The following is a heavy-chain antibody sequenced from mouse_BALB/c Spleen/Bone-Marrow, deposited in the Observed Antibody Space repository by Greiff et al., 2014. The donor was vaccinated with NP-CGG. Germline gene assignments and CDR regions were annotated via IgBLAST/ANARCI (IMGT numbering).Heavy chain of an antibody. D-gene: IGHD2-1*01. J-gene: IGHJ4*01. CDR1: GFNIKDTY. Sequence: EVQLQQSGAALVKPGASVKLSCTASGFNIKDTYVHWVKQRPEQGLEWIGRIDPANGNTKYDPKFQGKATITADTSSNTAYLQLSSLTSEDTAVYYCAIYYGNYYAMDYWGQGTSVTVSS. V-gene: IGHV14-3*02. CDR2: IDPANGNT. CDR3: AIYYGNYYAMDY.